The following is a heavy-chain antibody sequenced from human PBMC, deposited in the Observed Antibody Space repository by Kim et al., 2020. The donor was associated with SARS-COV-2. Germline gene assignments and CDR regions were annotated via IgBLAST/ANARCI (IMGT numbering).Heavy chain of an antibody. CDR2: IECGGSNK. CDR3: AREGRPTWIQVWWGMDV. Sequence: GGSLRLSCAASGFTFSSYGMHWVRQAPGKGLEWVAGIECGGSNKYYADSVKGRFTISRDNSKNTLYLQMNSLRAEDTAVYYCAREGRPTWIQVWWGMDVWGHGTTFTVSS. CDR1: GFTFSSYG. V-gene: IGHV3-33*01. J-gene: IGHJ6*02. D-gene: IGHD5-18*01.